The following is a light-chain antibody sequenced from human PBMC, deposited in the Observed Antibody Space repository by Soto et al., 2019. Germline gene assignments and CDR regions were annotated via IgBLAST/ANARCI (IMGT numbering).Light chain of an antibody. CDR1: SSDVGAYDY. V-gene: IGLV2-14*03. J-gene: IGLJ1*01. Sequence: QSVLTQPASVSGSPGQSIAISCTGSSSDVGAYDYVSWYQQHPDKAPRLLMYEVSYRPSGVSNRFSGSKSVNTATLTISGLQAEDEGDYYCSSHTTSDTRVFGTGTKLTVL. CDR3: SSHTTSDTRV. CDR2: EVS.